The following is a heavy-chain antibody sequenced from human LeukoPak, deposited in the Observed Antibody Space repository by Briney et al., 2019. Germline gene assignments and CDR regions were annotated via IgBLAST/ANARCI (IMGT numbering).Heavy chain of an antibody. D-gene: IGHD4-23*01. CDR2: IIPIFGTA. J-gene: IGHJ4*02. CDR3: ARGRGDYGGNTGFDY. V-gene: IGHV1-69*05. Sequence: SVKVSCKASGGTFSSYAISWVRQAPGQGLEWMGGIIPIFGTANYAKKFQGRVTITTDESTSTAYMEQSSLRSEDTAVYDCARGRGDYGGNTGFDYWGQGTLVTVSS. CDR1: GGTFSSYA.